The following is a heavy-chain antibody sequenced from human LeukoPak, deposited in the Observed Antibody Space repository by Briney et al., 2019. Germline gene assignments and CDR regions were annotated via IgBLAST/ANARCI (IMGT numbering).Heavy chain of an antibody. Sequence: RPGGSLRLSCAASGFTFSSYSMNWVRQAPGKGLEWVSSISSSSSYIYYADSVKGRFTISRDNAKNSLYLQMNSLRAEDTAVYYCARDDSCGYYPPFDYWGQGTLVTVSS. D-gene: IGHD3-22*01. J-gene: IGHJ4*02. CDR3: ARDDSCGYYPPFDY. CDR2: ISSSSSYI. V-gene: IGHV3-21*01. CDR1: GFTFSSYS.